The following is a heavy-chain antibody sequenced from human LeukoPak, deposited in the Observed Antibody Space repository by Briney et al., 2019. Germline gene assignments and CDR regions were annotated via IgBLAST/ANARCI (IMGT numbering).Heavy chain of an antibody. D-gene: IGHD6-19*01. CDR1: GGTFSSYA. V-gene: IGHV1-69*13. CDR2: IIPIFGTA. J-gene: IGHJ6*03. Sequence: ASVTVSCKASGGTFSSYAISWVRQAPGQGLEWMGGIIPIFGTANYAQKFQGRVTITADESTSTAYMELSSLRSEDTAVYYCARPVAGRDYYYYYMDVWGKGTTVTISS. CDR3: ARPVAGRDYYYYYMDV.